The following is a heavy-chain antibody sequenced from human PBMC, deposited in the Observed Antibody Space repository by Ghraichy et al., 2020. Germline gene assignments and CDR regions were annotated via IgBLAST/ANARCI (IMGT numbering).Heavy chain of an antibody. V-gene: IGHV3-73*01. Sequence: GGSLRLSCAASGFTFSGSAMHWVRQASGKGLECVGRIRSKDNSYATAYAASVKGRFTISRDDSKNTAYLQMNSLKTEDTAVYYCTSQLVEKNYYGMDVWGQGTTVTVSS. CDR1: GFTFSGSA. J-gene: IGHJ6*02. CDR2: IRSKDNSYAT. CDR3: TSQLVEKNYYGMDV. D-gene: IGHD1-26*01.